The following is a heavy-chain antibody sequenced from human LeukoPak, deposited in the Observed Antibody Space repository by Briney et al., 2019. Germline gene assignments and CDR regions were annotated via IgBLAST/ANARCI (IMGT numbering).Heavy chain of an antibody. J-gene: IGHJ6*03. CDR1: GYTFTSYD. V-gene: IGHV1-8*01. CDR2: MNPNSGNT. Sequence: ASVKVSCKASGYTFTSYDINWVRQATGQGLEWMGWMNPNSGNTGYAQKFQGRVTMTRNTSISTAYMELSSLRSEDTAVYYCARDLKQQLDRPSYYMDVWGKGTTVTISS. CDR3: ARDLKQQLDRPSYYMDV. D-gene: IGHD6-13*01.